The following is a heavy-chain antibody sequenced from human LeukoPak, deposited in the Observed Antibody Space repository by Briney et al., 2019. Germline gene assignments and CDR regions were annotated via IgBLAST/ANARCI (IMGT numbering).Heavy chain of an antibody. V-gene: IGHV4-59*01. CDR1: GGSISSYY. CDR3: ARGGSTSYREFLYNWFDP. Sequence: SETLSLTCTVSGGSISSYYWSWIRQPPGKGLEWIGYIYYSGSTNYNPSLKSRVAVSVDTSKNRFSLKLSSVTAADTAVYYCARGGSTSYREFLYNWFDPWGQGTLVTVSS. J-gene: IGHJ5*02. CDR2: IYYSGST. D-gene: IGHD3-10*01.